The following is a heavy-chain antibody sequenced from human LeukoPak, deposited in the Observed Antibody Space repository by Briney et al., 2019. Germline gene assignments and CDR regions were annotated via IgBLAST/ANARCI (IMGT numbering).Heavy chain of an antibody. V-gene: IGHV3-15*01. J-gene: IGHJ4*02. Sequence: KPGGSLRLSCAASGFTFSNAWMSWVRQAPGKGLEWVGRIKSKTDGGTTDYAAPVKGRFTISRDDSKNTLYLQMNSLKTEDTAVYYCTTGLLGGTTSYFDYWGQGTLVTVSS. CDR3: TTGLLGGTTSYFDY. CDR1: GFTFSNAW. D-gene: IGHD1-1*01. CDR2: IKSKTDGGTT.